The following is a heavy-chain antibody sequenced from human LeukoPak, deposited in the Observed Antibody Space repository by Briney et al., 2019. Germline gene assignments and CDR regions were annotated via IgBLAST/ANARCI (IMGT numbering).Heavy chain of an antibody. CDR3: ARDAAGYDP. J-gene: IGHJ5*02. D-gene: IGHD6-13*01. CDR1: GFTITSWS. Sequence: PGGSLRLSCAVSGFTITSWSMNWVRQTPGKGLEWVANIKEDGTKKCYVDSVKGRFTISRDNAENSLYLQMNSLRAEDTAVYYCARDAAGYDPWGQGTLVTVSS. V-gene: IGHV3-7*01. CDR2: IKEDGTKK.